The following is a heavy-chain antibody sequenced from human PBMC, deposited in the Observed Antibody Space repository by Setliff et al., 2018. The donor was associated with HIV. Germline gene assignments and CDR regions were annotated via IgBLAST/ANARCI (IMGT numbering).Heavy chain of an antibody. Sequence: KTSETLSLTCTVSSDSITSYYWSWIRQPPGKGLEWIGYIYYSGSTNYNPSLKNRVTISVDTAKNQLSLKLSPVTAADTAVYYCARHLYYYDTNCYLQPYYYMDVWGKGTTVTVSS. V-gene: IGHV4-59*08. CDR3: ARHLYYYDTNCYLQPYYYMDV. J-gene: IGHJ6*03. D-gene: IGHD3-22*01. CDR1: SDSITSYY. CDR2: IYYSGST.